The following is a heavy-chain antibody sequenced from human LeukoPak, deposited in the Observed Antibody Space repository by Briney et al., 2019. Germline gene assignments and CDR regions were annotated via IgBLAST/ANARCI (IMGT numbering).Heavy chain of an antibody. V-gene: IGHV3-11*04. CDR1: GFAVTDNY. CDR2: IDKTSSNI. Sequence: PGGTLTLSCAASGFAVTDNYISWVRQAPGKGLEWIPYIDKTSSNIYYADSVKGRFTISRDNAKNSLYLQMNSLRDEDTAVYFCARGVDYWGQGTLVTVSS. J-gene: IGHJ4*02. CDR3: ARGVDY.